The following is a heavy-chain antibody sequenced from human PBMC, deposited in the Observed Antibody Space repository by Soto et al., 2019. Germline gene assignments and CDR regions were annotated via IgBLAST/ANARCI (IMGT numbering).Heavy chain of an antibody. CDR3: VRGDGERYEGHGYLGRH. J-gene: IGHJ4*02. D-gene: IGHD5-18*01. CDR1: GFTFSSYW. V-gene: IGHV3-74*01. CDR2: MNMDGNRI. Sequence: EVQLVESGGGLVQPGGSLRLSCAASGFTFSSYWMHWVRQAPGKGLEWVSRMNMDGNRISYVDSVKGRCTSSRDNAKKPFYMEMNSARVEDTAVYYCVRGDGERYEGHGYLGRHWGQGSLVTVSS.